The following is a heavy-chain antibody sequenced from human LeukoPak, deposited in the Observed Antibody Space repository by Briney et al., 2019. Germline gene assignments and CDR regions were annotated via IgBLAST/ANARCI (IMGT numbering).Heavy chain of an antibody. Sequence: GASVKVSCKASGYTFTSYYMHWVRQAPGQGLEWMGIINPSGGSTSYAQKFQGRVTMTRDTSTSTVYKELSSLRSEDTAVYYCGVGATPDAFDIWGQGTMVTVSS. CDR2: INPSGGST. J-gene: IGHJ3*02. CDR1: GYTFTSYY. D-gene: IGHD1-26*01. CDR3: GVGATPDAFDI. V-gene: IGHV1-46*01.